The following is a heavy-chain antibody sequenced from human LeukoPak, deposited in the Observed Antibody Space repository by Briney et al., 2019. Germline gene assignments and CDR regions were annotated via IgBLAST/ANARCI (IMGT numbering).Heavy chain of an antibody. CDR2: INPSGGST. Sequence: ASVKVSCKASGYTFTSYYMHWVRQAPGQGLEWMGIINPSGGSTSYAQKFQGRVTMTRDTSTSTVYMELSSLRSEDTAVYYCASRSHYDFWSGYYSPLYYWGQGTLVTVSS. CDR1: GYTFTSYY. D-gene: IGHD3-3*01. CDR3: ASRSHYDFWSGYYSPLYY. V-gene: IGHV1-46*01. J-gene: IGHJ4*02.